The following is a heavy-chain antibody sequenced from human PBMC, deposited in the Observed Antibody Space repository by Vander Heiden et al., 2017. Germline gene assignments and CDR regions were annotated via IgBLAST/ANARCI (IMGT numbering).Heavy chain of an antibody. CDR1: GFTFSNYG. V-gene: IGHV3-30*18. Sequence: QVQLVASGGGVVQPGRSLRVSCAASGFTFSNYGMHWVRQAPGKGLEWVAVISYDGSKKYYADSVKGRFTISRDNSKNTLYLQMNSLRAEDTAVYHCAKSGGSYNSGWDFDYWGQGTLVTVSS. CDR2: ISYDGSKK. CDR3: AKSGGSYNSGWDFDY. D-gene: IGHD6-19*01. J-gene: IGHJ4*02.